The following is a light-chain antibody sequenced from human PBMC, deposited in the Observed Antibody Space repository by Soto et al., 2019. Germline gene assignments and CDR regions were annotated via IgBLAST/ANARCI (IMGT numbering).Light chain of an antibody. CDR1: QNIKNY. J-gene: IGKJ5*01. Sequence: DIQLTQSPSFLSASVGDRVTITCRASQNIKNYLNWYQQKPGKAPKLLIYASSSLQSGVPSRFSGSGSGADFILTISSLQSEDFATYYCQQSYSTPITFGQGTRLEI. CDR3: QQSYSTPIT. CDR2: ASS. V-gene: IGKV1-39*01.